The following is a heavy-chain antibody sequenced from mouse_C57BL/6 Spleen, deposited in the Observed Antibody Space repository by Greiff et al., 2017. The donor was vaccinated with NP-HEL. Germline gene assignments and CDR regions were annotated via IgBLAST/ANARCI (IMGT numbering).Heavy chain of an antibody. V-gene: IGHV7-1*01. CDR2: SRNKANDYTT. CDR3: ARDADYGNWMDY. CDR1: GFTFSDFY. D-gene: IGHD2-1*01. Sequence: DVMLVESGGGLVQSGRSLRLSCATSGFTFSDFYMEWVRQAPGKGLEWIAASRNKANDYTTEYSASVKGRFIVSRDTSQSILYLQMNALRAEDTAIYYCARDADYGNWMDYWGQGTSVTVSS. J-gene: IGHJ4*01.